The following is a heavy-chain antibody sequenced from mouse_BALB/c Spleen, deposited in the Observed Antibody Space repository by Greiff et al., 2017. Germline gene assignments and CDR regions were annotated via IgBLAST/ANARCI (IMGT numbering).Heavy chain of an antibody. CDR2: IYPGNGDT. V-gene: IGHV1-12*01. CDR1: GYTFTSYN. Sequence: QVQLQQPGAELVKPGASVKMSCKASGYTFTSYNMHWVKQTPGQGLEWIGAIYPGNGDTSYNQKFKGKATLTADKSSSTAYMQLSSLTSEDSAVYYCAKGYDYDAFYYYAMDYWGQGTSVTVSS. CDR3: AKGYDYDAFYYYAMDY. D-gene: IGHD2-4*01. J-gene: IGHJ4*01.